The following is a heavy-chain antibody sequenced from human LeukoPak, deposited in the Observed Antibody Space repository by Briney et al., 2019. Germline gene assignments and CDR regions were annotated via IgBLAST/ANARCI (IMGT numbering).Heavy chain of an antibody. Sequence: GGSLRLSCAASGFTFSSYSMNWVRQAPGEGLEWVSSISSSSSYIYYADSVKGRFTISRDNAKNSLYLQMNSLRAEDTAVYYCARDFADAFDIWGQGTMVTVSS. J-gene: IGHJ3*02. CDR2: ISSSSSYI. V-gene: IGHV3-21*01. CDR1: GFTFSSYS. CDR3: ARDFADAFDI.